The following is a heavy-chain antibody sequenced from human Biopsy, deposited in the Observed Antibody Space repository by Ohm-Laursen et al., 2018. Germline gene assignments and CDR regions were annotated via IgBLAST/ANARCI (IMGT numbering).Heavy chain of an antibody. CDR1: GGSIGSFF. CDR3: ARVGAGAPSIDYFDY. V-gene: IGHV4-59*07. CDR2: IYYSGST. D-gene: IGHD1-26*01. J-gene: IGHJ4*02. Sequence: SDTLSLTCTVSGGSIGSFFWSWIRQPPGKGLEWIGYIYYSGSTNYNPSLRSRVTISVDRSKNQFSLELSSVTAADTAVYYCARVGAGAPSIDYFDYWGQGDLVTVSS.